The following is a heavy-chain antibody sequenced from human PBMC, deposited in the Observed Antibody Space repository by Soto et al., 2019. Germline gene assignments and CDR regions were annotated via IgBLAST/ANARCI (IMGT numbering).Heavy chain of an antibody. V-gene: IGHV1-69*13. J-gene: IGHJ6*02. CDR1: GGTFSSYA. CDR3: ARGGITGTTEFYYYCGMDV. Sequence: RASVKVSCKASGGTFSSYAISWVRQAPGQGLEWMGGIIPIFGTANYAQKFQGRVTITADESTSTAYMELSSLRSEDTAVYYCARGGITGTTEFYYYCGMDVWGQGTTVTVSS. CDR2: IIPIFGTA. D-gene: IGHD1-7*01.